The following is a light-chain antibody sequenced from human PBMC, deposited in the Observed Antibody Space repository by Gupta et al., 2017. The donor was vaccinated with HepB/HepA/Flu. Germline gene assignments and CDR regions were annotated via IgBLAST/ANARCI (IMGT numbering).Light chain of an antibody. J-gene: IGKJ5*01. Sequence: DIQLTQSPSSLSASVGGRVTITCQASQSIRSYLNWYQQKPGKAPKLLIYGTSICQEGVPSRFSGSGNGTVSTLTISIRQLEAFEIYFCQRIYRTPSITFGQGTRLEIK. CDR3: QRIYRTPSIT. CDR2: GTS. V-gene: IGKV1-39*01. CDR1: QSIRSY.